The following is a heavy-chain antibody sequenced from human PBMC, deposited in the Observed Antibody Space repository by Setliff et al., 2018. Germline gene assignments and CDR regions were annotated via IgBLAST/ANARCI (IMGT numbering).Heavy chain of an antibody. CDR1: GFTFRSYA. Sequence: SCAASGFTFRSYAMNWIRQAPGKGLEWVSAISGSGGSTYYADSVKGRFTISRDNSKNTLYLQMNSLRAEDTAVYYCAKARNAGYAGGWYLNYWGQGTLVTVSS. V-gene: IGHV3-23*01. CDR3: AKARNAGYAGGWYLNY. CDR2: ISGSGGST. J-gene: IGHJ4*02. D-gene: IGHD2-15*01.